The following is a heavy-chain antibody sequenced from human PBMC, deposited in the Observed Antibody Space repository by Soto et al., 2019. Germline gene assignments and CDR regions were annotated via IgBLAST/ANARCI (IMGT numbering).Heavy chain of an antibody. J-gene: IGHJ4*02. V-gene: IGHV4-30-2*01. CDR2: IYHSGST. Sequence: QLQLQESGSGLVKPSQTLSLTCAVSGGSISSGGYSWSWIRQPPGKGLEWIGYIYHSGSTYYNPSLKSRVTIDRSKNQFSLKLSSVTAADTAVYYCARFQTTVTSYDYWGQGTLVTVSS. CDR1: GGSISSGGYS. CDR3: ARFQTTVTSYDY. D-gene: IGHD4-17*01.